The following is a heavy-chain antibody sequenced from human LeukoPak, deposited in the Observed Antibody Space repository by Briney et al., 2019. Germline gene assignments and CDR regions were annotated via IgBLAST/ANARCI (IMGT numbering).Heavy chain of an antibody. V-gene: IGHV3-23*01. D-gene: IGHD3-22*01. CDR2: ISGSGGST. CDR3: AKEAYYYDSSGYYYDSPFDY. Sequence: GGSLRLSCAASGFTFSSYAMSWVRQAPGKGLEWVSAISGSGGSTYYADSVKGRFTISRDNSKNTLYLQMNSLRAEDTAVYYCAKEAYYYDSSGYYYDSPFDYWGQGTLVTVSS. CDR1: GFTFSSYA. J-gene: IGHJ4*02.